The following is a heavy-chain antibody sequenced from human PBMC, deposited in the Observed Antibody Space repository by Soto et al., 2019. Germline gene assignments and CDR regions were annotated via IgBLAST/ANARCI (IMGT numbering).Heavy chain of an antibody. D-gene: IGHD3-3*01. J-gene: IGHJ4*02. Sequence: ASVKVSCKASGYNFTSYYMHWVRQAPGQGLERKGIIDPSGGRTSYAQKFQGRVSMTRDTSTSTVHMDLNSLRSEDTAVYYCARDLTGGPTYHDFWSGYSPVDYWGLGTLVTVSS. CDR1: GYNFTSYY. CDR3: ARDLTGGPTYHDFWSGYSPVDY. CDR2: IDPSGGRT. V-gene: IGHV1-46*03.